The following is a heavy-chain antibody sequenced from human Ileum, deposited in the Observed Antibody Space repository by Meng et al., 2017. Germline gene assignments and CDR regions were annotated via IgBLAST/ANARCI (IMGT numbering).Heavy chain of an antibody. V-gene: IGHV4-30-4*01. J-gene: IGHJ4*02. Sequence: QVQLQESGPGLRKSAQTRSRTCTVSGGSISIGDYYWSWVRQPPGKGLEWIGYIYYSGSTYYNPSLKSRAIMSVDTSKNHFSLKLSSVTAADTAVYYCARDRGGSYYFDYWGQGTLVTVSS. D-gene: IGHD2-15*01. CDR1: GGSISIGDYY. CDR3: ARDRGGSYYFDY. CDR2: IYYSGST.